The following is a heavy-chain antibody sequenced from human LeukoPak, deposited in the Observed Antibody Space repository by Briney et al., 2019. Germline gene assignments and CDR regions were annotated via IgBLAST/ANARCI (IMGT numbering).Heavy chain of an antibody. CDR3: ARGPFYYGSGSSSQRFDP. Sequence: ASVKVSCKASGGTFSSYAISWVRQATGQGLEWMGWMNPNSGNTGYAQKYQGRVTMTRNTSISTAYMELSSLRSEDTAVYYCARGPFYYGSGSSSQRFDPWGQGTLVTVSS. V-gene: IGHV1-8*02. CDR2: MNPNSGNT. CDR1: GGTFSSYA. D-gene: IGHD3-10*01. J-gene: IGHJ5*02.